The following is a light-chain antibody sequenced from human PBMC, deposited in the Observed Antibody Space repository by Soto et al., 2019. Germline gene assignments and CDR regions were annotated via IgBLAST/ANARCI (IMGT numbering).Light chain of an antibody. CDR1: QRLSTSY. CDR3: QNYGSSSLT. Sequence: PGERATRSGRASQRLSTSYLAWYQQKPGQAPRLLTYGTSSRASGIPDRFSGSGSGTDFTLTISRLEPEDFAVYYCQNYGSSSLTFGGGTKVEIK. V-gene: IGKV3-20*01. CDR2: GTS. J-gene: IGKJ4*01.